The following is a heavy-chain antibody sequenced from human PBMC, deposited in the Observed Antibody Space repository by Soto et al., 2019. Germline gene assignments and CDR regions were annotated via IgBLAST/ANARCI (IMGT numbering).Heavy chain of an antibody. D-gene: IGHD6-19*01. Sequence: SETLSLTCAVYGGSFSGYYWSWIRQPPGKGLEWIGEINHSGSTNYNPSLKSRVTISVDTSKNQFSLKLSSVTAADTAVYYCARGHGFRQWLVLYYYYGMDVWGQGTTVTVSS. CDR3: ARGHGFRQWLVLYYYYGMDV. CDR1: GGSFSGYY. J-gene: IGHJ6*02. V-gene: IGHV4-34*01. CDR2: INHSGST.